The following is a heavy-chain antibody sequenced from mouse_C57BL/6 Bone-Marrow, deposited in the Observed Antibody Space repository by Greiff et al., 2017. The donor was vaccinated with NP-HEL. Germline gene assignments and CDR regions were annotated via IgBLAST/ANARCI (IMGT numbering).Heavy chain of an antibody. J-gene: IGHJ2*01. D-gene: IGHD2-5*01. V-gene: IGHV14-4*01. CDR3: TTPSNLYVDY. CDR1: GFNIKDDY. Sequence: EVQLQQSGAELVRPGASVKLSCTASGFNIKDDYMHWVKQRPEQGLEWIGWIDPENGDTEYASKFQGKATITADTSSNTAYLQLSSLTSEDTAVYYCTTPSNLYVDYWGQGTTLTVSS. CDR2: IDPENGDT.